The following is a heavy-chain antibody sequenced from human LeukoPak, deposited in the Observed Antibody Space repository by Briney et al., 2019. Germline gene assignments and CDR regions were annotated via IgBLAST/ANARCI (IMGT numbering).Heavy chain of an antibody. J-gene: IGHJ4*02. Sequence: SETLSLTCTVSGYSISSGYYWGWIRQPPGKGLEWIGSIVHSGRTYYNPSLKSRVTISLDTSKNQFSLKLRSVTAADTAVYYWGREMLYNSTGFYFGGKGTWVTVPS. V-gene: IGHV4-38-2*02. D-gene: IGHD3-22*01. CDR3: GREMLYNSTGFYF. CDR2: IVHSGRT. CDR1: GYSISSGYY.